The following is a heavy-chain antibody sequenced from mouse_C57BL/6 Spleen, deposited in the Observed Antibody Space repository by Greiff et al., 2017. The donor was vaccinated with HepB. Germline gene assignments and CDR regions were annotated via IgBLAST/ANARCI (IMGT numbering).Heavy chain of an antibody. J-gene: IGHJ2*01. CDR2: IYPSDSEN. CDR3: ARLPPDYGSSPYYFDD. D-gene: IGHD1-1*01. Sequence: QVQLQQPGAELVRPGSSVKLSCKASGYTFTSYWMDWVKQRPGQGLEWIGNIYPSDSENHYNQKFQDKATLTVDKSSSTAYMQLSSLTSEDFAVYYCARLPPDYGSSPYYFDDGGQGTTLTVSS. V-gene: IGHV1-61*01. CDR1: GYTFTSYW.